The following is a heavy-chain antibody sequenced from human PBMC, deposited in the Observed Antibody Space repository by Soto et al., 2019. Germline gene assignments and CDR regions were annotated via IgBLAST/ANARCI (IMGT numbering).Heavy chain of an antibody. CDR1: GYSSTNYW. J-gene: IGHJ5*02. Sequence: ESLKISCKCSGYSSTNYWISWVRRRPVKGLEWMGNIDPVDSYTNYGPSFQGHVTFSVDTSISTAYLQWSSLKASDNDMYYCARIESIARKWFDPWGKGTLVTFYS. D-gene: IGHD6-13*01. CDR2: IDPVDSYT. V-gene: IGHV5-10-1*01. CDR3: ARIESIARKWFDP.